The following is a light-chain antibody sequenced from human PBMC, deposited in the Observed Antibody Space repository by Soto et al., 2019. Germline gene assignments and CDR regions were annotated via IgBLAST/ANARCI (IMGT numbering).Light chain of an antibody. CDR1: QRLLYRSNNKNY. V-gene: IGKV4-1*01. CDR2: WAS. CDR3: QQYYNPPWT. Sequence: DVVMTQSPASLAVPLVGRVTITCRSSQRLLYRSNNKNYLSWYQHKPGQPPKLLIYWASTRHSGVPDRFSGSGSGAVFTLTINNLQAEDVATYYCQQYYNPPWTFGPGTKVEV. J-gene: IGKJ1*01.